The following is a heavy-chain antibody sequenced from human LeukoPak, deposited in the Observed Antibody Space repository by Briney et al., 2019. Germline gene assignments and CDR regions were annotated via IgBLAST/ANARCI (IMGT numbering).Heavy chain of an antibody. CDR1: GFTFSSYS. D-gene: IGHD1-26*01. CDR3: ARHSGYSGNYYPDY. J-gene: IGHJ4*02. Sequence: PGGSLRLSCAASGFTFSSYSMNWVRQAPGKGLEWVSSISTSSSYIYYADSVRGRFTISRDNAKNSLYLQMNNLRAEDTAVYYCARHSGYSGNYYPDYWGQGTLVTVSS. V-gene: IGHV3-21*01. CDR2: ISTSSSYI.